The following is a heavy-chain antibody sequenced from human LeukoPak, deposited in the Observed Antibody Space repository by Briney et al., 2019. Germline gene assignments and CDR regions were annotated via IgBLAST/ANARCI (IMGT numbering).Heavy chain of an antibody. CDR3: ARRTYYYDSSGSNFDY. V-gene: IGHV5-51*01. Sequence: GESLKISCKGSGYSFTSYWIGWVRQMPGNGLEWMGIIYPGDSDTRYSPSFQGQVTISADKSISTAYLQWSSLKASDTAMYYCARRTYYYDSSGSNFDYWGQGTLVTVSS. CDR2: IYPGDSDT. CDR1: GYSFTSYW. J-gene: IGHJ4*02. D-gene: IGHD3-22*01.